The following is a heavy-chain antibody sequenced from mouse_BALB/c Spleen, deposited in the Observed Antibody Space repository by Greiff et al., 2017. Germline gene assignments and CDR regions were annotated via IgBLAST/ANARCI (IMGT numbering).Heavy chain of an antibody. V-gene: IGHV1-14*01. J-gene: IGHJ4*01. Sequence: EVQLQQSGPELVKPGASVKMSCKASGYTFTSYVMHWVKQKPGQGLEWIGYINPYNDGTKYNEKFKGKATLTSDKSSSTAYMELSSLTSEDSAVYYCARAEITTVVPYYAMDYWGQGTSVTVSS. D-gene: IGHD1-1*01. CDR3: ARAEITTVVPYYAMDY. CDR2: INPYNDGT. CDR1: GYTFTSYV.